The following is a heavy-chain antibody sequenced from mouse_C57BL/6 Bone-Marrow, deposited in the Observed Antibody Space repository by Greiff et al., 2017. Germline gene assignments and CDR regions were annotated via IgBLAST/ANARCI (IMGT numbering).Heavy chain of an antibody. CDR2: IYPGDGDT. D-gene: IGHD1-1*01. CDR1: GYAFSSSW. J-gene: IGHJ2*01. CDR3: AGAITTVVATFDYYFDY. Sequence: QVQLKESGPELVKPGASVKISCKASGYAFSSSWMNWVKQRPGKGLEWIGRIYPGDGDTNYNGKFKGKATLTADKSSSTAYMQLSSLTSEDSAVYFCAGAITTVVATFDYYFDYWGQGTTLTVSS. V-gene: IGHV1-82*01.